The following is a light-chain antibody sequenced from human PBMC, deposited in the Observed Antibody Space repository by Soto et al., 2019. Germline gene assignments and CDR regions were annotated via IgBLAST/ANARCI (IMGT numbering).Light chain of an antibody. CDR3: QQLNSYPST. CDR2: GAS. J-gene: IGKJ5*01. V-gene: IGKV1-9*01. CDR1: QGISSY. Sequence: IQLTQSPSSLSASVAERVTITCRASQGISSYLAWYQQKPGRAPKLLIYGASTLQSGVPSRFSGSGSGTDFTLTISSLQPEDFATYYCQQLNSYPSTFGQGTRLEIK.